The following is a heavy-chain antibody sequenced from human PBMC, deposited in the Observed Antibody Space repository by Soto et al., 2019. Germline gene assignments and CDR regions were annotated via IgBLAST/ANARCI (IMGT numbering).Heavy chain of an antibody. V-gene: IGHV4-30-4*01. D-gene: IGHD3-9*01. J-gene: IGHJ5*02. CDR3: AREGYFDPYNWFDP. CDR1: GGSISSGDYY. Sequence: NPSETLSLTCTVSGGSISSGDYYWSWIRQPPGRGLEWIGYIYYSGSTYYNPSLKSRVTISVDTSKNQFSLKLSSVTAADTAVYYCAREGYFDPYNWFDPWGQGTLVTVSS. CDR2: IYYSGST.